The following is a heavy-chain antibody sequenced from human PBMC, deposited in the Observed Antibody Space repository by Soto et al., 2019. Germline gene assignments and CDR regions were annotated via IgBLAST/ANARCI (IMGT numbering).Heavy chain of an antibody. CDR3: ARDRLEDFWSGYVPNAFDI. Sequence: ASVKVSCKASGYTFTSYGISWVRQAPGQGLEWMGWISAYNGNTNYAQKLQGRVTMTTDTSTSTAYMELRSLRSDDTAAYYCARDRLEDFWSGYVPNAFDIWGQGTMVTVSS. CDR1: GYTFTSYG. J-gene: IGHJ3*02. CDR2: ISAYNGNT. V-gene: IGHV1-18*01. D-gene: IGHD3-3*01.